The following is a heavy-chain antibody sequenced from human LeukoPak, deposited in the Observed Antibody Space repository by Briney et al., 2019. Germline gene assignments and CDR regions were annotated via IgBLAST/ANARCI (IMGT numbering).Heavy chain of an antibody. CDR2: IIPIFGTA. Sequence: VKVSCKASGGTFSSYAISWVRQAPGQGLEWMGGIIPIFGTANYAQKLQGRVTITKDESKSTAYMEMSSLRSEDTAVYYCAGDRYSYGTEEAYFDYWGQGTLVTVSS. J-gene: IGHJ4*02. CDR1: GGTFSSYA. V-gene: IGHV1-69*13. D-gene: IGHD5-18*01. CDR3: AGDRYSYGTEEAYFDY.